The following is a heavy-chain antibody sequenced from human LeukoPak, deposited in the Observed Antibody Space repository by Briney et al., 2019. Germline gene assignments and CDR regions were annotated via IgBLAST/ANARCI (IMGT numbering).Heavy chain of an antibody. CDR2: ISSSSSYI. J-gene: IGHJ5*02. V-gene: IGHV3-21*01. Sequence: GGSLKLSCAASGFTFSSYSMNWVRQAPGKGLEWVSSISSSSSYIYYADSVKGRFTISRDNAKNSLYLQMNSLRAEDTAVYYCARVRYGEYSSSPWGQGTLVTVSS. D-gene: IGHD6-6*01. CDR3: ARVRYGEYSSSP. CDR1: GFTFSSYS.